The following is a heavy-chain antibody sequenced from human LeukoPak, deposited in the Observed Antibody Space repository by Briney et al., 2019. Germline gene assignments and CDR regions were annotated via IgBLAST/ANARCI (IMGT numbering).Heavy chain of an antibody. V-gene: IGHV3-23*01. Sequence: GGSLRLSCAASGFTFSSYAMSWVRHAPGKGLERVSAISGSGGSTYYADSVKGRFTISRENSKNTLYLQMTSPRAEDTVVYYCALLRGYTTGGIDYWGQGTLVTVSS. CDR2: ISGSGGST. CDR3: ALLRGYTTGGIDY. J-gene: IGHJ4*02. CDR1: GFTFSSYA. D-gene: IGHD2-2*02.